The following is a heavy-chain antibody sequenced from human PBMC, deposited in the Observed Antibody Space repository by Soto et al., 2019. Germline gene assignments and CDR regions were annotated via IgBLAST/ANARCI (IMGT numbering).Heavy chain of an antibody. D-gene: IGHD2-21*01. CDR1: GFIFSSYG. J-gene: IGHJ6*02. CDR3: ARCKQKVMHCAMDV. Sequence: QVHLVETGGGAVQPGRSLRVSCAASGFIFSSYGMHWVRQAPGKGLEWVAFINYDGSNKFYGDSVKGRFTVSRDNSKNTLYLQLNRLRGADTAIYYCARCKQKVMHCAMDVWGQGATVTV. CDR2: INYDGSNK. V-gene: IGHV3-33*01.